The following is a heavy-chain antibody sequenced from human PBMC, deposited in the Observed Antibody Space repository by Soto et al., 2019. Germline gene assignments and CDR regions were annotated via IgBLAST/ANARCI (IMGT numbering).Heavy chain of an antibody. V-gene: IGHV4-61*01. D-gene: IGHD1-7*01. Sequence: SETLSLTCTVSGGSVRDGSYYWAWLRQPSVKGLEWIGHIYHSGSTIYNPSLKSRVTISIDTSKSQFSLNLNSMTAADTAVYYCAGYNWNYYFDPWGQGTLVTVS. CDR3: AGYNWNYYFDP. CDR1: GGSVRDGSYY. CDR2: IYHSGST. J-gene: IGHJ5*02.